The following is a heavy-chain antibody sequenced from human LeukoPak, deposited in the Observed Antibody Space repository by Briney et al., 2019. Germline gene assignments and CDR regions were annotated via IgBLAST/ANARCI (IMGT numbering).Heavy chain of an antibody. CDR1: GGTFSSYA. J-gene: IGHJ6*02. CDR2: IIPIFGTA. D-gene: IGHD2-15*01. V-gene: IGHV1-69*13. Sequence: SVKVSCKASGGTFSSYAISWVRQAPGQGLEWMGGIIPIFGTANYAQKFQGRVTITADESTSTAYMELSSLRSEDTAVYYCARLGYCSGGSCYDNYGMDVWGQGTTVTVSS. CDR3: ARLGYCSGGSCYDNYGMDV.